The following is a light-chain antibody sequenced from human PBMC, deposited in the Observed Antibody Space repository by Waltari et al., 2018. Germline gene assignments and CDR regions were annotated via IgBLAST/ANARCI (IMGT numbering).Light chain of an antibody. CDR3: SSYAGSSNWV. Sequence: QSGLTQPPSASGSPGQSVTISCTGTSSAVGGNNYVPWYQQHPGKAPKLLICEVSKRPSGVPDRFSGSKSGNTASLTVSGLQAEDEADYYCSSYAGSSNWVFGGGTKLTVL. V-gene: IGLV2-8*01. CDR1: SSAVGGNNY. CDR2: EVS. J-gene: IGLJ3*02.